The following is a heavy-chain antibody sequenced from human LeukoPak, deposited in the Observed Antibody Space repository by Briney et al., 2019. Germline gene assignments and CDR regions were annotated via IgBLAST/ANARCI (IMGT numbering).Heavy chain of an antibody. Sequence: GGSLRLSCAASGFTFSDYYMSWIRQAPGKGLEWISYISSSSSTIYYADSVKGQFTISRDNAKDSLYLQMNSLRAEDTAIYYCVRDRGTYRPIDYWGQGTLVTVSS. J-gene: IGHJ4*02. D-gene: IGHD1-26*01. CDR1: GFTFSDYY. V-gene: IGHV3-11*01. CDR3: VRDRGTYRPIDY. CDR2: ISSSSSTI.